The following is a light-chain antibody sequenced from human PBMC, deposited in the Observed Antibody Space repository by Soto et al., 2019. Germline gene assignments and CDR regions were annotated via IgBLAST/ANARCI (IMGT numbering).Light chain of an antibody. V-gene: IGKV1-5*03. CDR3: LQYNNYWT. J-gene: IGKJ1*01. CDR2: KAS. CDR1: QSISNW. Sequence: DIQMTQPPSTLSASVGDRVTIICRASQSISNWLAWYQQKAGKAPKLLIYKASSLESGVPSRFSGSGSGTEFTLTISSLQPDDFATYYCLQYNNYWTFGQGTKVDIK.